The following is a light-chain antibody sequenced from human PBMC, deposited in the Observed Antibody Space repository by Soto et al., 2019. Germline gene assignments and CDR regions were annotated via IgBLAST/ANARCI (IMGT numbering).Light chain of an antibody. Sequence: DIQMTQSPSSLSASVGDRVTITCRASQSISSYLNWYQQKPGKAPTLQIYAASSLQSGVPSRFSGSGSWTEFTLPISSLQPEDFAAYYCQQINLTRTWTFGQGTKVEIK. CDR1: QSISSY. CDR2: AAS. V-gene: IGKV1-39*01. J-gene: IGKJ1*01. CDR3: QQINLTRTWT.